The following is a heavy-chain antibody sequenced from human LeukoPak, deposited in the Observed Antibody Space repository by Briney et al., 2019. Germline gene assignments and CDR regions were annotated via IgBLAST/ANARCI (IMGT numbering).Heavy chain of an antibody. CDR3: ARAWDY. J-gene: IGHJ4*02. V-gene: IGHV3-74*01. CDR2: INSDGSST. Sequence: GGSLRLSCAASGFTFSTYWMYWVRQAPGKGLVWVSHINSDGSSTSYADSAKGRFTISRDNAKNTLYLQMNSLRAEGTAVYYCARAWDYWGQGTLVTVSS. CDR1: GFTFSTYW.